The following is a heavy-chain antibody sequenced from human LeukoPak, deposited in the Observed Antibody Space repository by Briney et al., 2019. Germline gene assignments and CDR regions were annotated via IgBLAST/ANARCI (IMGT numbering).Heavy chain of an antibody. V-gene: IGHV3-53*01. CDR2: IYSGGST. Sequence: QPGGSLLLSCAASGFTVSSNYMSWVRQAPGKGVEWVSVIYSGGSTYYADSVKGRFTISRDNSKNALYLQMNSLRAEDTAVYYCARDVLGTYYYDSSGSPRAYWGQGTLVTVSS. CDR1: GFTVSSNY. D-gene: IGHD3-22*01. J-gene: IGHJ4*02. CDR3: ARDVLGTYYYDSSGSPRAY.